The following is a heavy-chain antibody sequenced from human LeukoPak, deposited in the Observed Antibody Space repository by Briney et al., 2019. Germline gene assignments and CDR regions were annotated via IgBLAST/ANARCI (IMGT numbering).Heavy chain of an antibody. CDR3: AREFKEYCSSTSCYHRYFDY. D-gene: IGHD2-2*01. Sequence: PSETLSLTCTVSGGSISSGDYYWSWIRQPPGKGLEWIGYIYYSGSTYYNPSLKSRATISVDTSKNQFSLKLSSVTAADTAVYYCAREFKEYCSSTSCYHRYFDYWGQGTLVTVSS. J-gene: IGHJ4*02. CDR2: IYYSGST. CDR1: GGSISSGDYY. V-gene: IGHV4-30-4*08.